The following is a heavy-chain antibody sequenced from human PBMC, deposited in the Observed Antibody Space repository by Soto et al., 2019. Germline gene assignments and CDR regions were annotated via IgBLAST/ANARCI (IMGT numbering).Heavy chain of an antibody. CDR1: GFTFSDAA. Sequence: EVQLVESGGGLVQPGGSRKLSCAASGFTFSDAALHWVRQASGKGLEWVGRIRAKAYSYATAYAASVKGRFTISRDDSKNTAYLQMNSLKTEDTAVYYCTRHSVDYWGQGTLVTVSS. CDR3: TRHSVDY. J-gene: IGHJ4*02. V-gene: IGHV3-73*01. CDR2: IRAKAYSYAT.